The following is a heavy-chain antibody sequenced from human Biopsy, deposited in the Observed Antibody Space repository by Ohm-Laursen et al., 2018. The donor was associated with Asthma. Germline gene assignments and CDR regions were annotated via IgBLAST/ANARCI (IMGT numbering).Heavy chain of an antibody. J-gene: IGHJ4*02. CDR2: ISYDGNHK. V-gene: IGHV3-30*18. Sequence: SLRLSCTVSGFMFRSFGMHWVRQAPGKGLEWVAVISYDGNHKFYEDSVKGRFTVSRDNSKNTLYLQMNSLRTEDTAVYYCAKRRGYSGHDNDYWGQGTLVIVSS. CDR1: GFMFRSFG. D-gene: IGHD5-12*01. CDR3: AKRRGYSGHDNDY.